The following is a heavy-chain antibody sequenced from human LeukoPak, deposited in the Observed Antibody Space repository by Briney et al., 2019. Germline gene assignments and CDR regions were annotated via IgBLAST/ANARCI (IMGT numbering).Heavy chain of an antibody. CDR2: MNPNSGNT. CDR3: ARGYGGSYTGRWGRAKAYYFDY. J-gene: IGHJ4*02. D-gene: IGHD1-26*01. CDR1: GYTFTSYD. Sequence: ASVKVSCKASGYTFTSYDINWVRQATGQGLEWMGWMNPNSGNTGYAQKFQGRVTMTRNTSISTAYMEPSSLRSEDTAVYYCARGYGGSYTGRWGRAKAYYFDYWGQGTLVTVSS. V-gene: IGHV1-8*01.